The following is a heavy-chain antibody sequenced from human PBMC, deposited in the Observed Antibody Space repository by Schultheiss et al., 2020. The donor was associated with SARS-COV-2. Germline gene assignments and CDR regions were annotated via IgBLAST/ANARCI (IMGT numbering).Heavy chain of an antibody. CDR1: GGSFSGYY. CDR2: IYHSGST. CDR3: ARLMYNWNYAGDY. J-gene: IGHJ4*02. V-gene: IGHV4-34*01. Sequence: SETLSLTCAVYGGSFSGYYWSWIRQPPGKGLEWIGEIYHSGSTNYNPSLKSRVTISVDTSKNQFSLKLSSVTAADTAVYYCARLMYNWNYAGDYWGQGTLVNVSS. D-gene: IGHD1-7*01.